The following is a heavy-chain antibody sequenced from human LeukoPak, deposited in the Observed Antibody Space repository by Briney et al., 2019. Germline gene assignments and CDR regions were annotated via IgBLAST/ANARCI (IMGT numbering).Heavy chain of an antibody. J-gene: IGHJ6*03. CDR1: GYTFTSYD. CDR2: MNPNSGNT. V-gene: IGHV1-8*01. D-gene: IGHD3/OR15-3a*01. CDR3: ARALSWTTDSYYYMDV. Sequence: ASVTVSCKASGYTFTSYDINWVRQATGQGLEWTGWMNPNSGNTGFAQKFQGRVTMTKNTSITTAYMELSSLRSEDTALYYCARALSWTTDSYYYMDVWGKGTTVTVSS.